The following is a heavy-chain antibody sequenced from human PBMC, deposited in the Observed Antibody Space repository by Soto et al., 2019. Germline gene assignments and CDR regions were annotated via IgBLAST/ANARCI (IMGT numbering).Heavy chain of an antibody. V-gene: IGHV3-30-3*01. J-gene: IGHJ6*02. Sequence: GGSLRLSCAASGFTVISYAMHWVRQAPGKGLEWVAVISYDGSNKYYADSVKGRFTISRDNSKNTLYLQMNSLRAEDTAVYYCARDDCISTSCYTYYYYGMDVWGQGTTVTVSS. CDR1: GFTVISYA. CDR2: ISYDGSNK. D-gene: IGHD2-2*02. CDR3: ARDDCISTSCYTYYYYGMDV.